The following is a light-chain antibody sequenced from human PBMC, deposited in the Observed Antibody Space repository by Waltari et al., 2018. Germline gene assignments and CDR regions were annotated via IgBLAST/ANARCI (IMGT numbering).Light chain of an antibody. V-gene: IGLV2-8*01. Sequence: QSALTQPPSASGSPGQSVTISCTGTRSDVGRYNYVSWYQQPPGKAPKLMIYEVSKRPSGFPARLSGSKSGNTASLTVSGLQAEDEADYYCSSYAGSNNVVFGGGTKLTVL. CDR2: EVS. CDR3: SSYAGSNNVV. CDR1: RSDVGRYNY. J-gene: IGLJ2*01.